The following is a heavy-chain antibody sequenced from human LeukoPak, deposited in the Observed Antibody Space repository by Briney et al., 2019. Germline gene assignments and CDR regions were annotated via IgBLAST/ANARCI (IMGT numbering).Heavy chain of an antibody. Sequence: GGSLRLSCAASGFTFSSYAMSWVRQAPGKGLEWVSAISGSGGSTYYADSVKGRFTIPRDNSKNTLYLQMNSLRAEDTAVYYCAKKASWIQMWGYYFDYWGQGTLVTVSS. CDR2: ISGSGGST. CDR3: AKKASWIQMWGYYFDY. CDR1: GFTFSSYA. V-gene: IGHV3-23*01. D-gene: IGHD5-18*01. J-gene: IGHJ4*02.